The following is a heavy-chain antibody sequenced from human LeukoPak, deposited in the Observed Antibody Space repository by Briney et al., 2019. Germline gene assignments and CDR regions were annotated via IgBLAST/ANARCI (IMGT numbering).Heavy chain of an antibody. CDR1: GGSISSSSYY. V-gene: IGHV4-39*01. D-gene: IGHD3-16*02. J-gene: IGHJ4*02. CDR3: ARHPVQMITFGGVIASYYFDY. CDR2: IYYSGST. Sequence: SETLSLTCTVSGGSISSSSYYWGWIRQPPGKGLEWIGSIYYSGSTYYNPSLKSRVTISVDTSKNQFSLKLSSVTAADTAVYYCARHPVQMITFGGVIASYYFDYWGQGTLVTVSS.